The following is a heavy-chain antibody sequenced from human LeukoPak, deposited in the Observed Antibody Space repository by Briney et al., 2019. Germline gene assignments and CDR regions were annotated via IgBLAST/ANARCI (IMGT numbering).Heavy chain of an antibody. V-gene: IGHV3-23*01. D-gene: IGHD3-10*01. CDR3: ATLLDYYGSGSSSLDY. CDR2: ISGSGGST. CDR1: GFTFSSYA. Sequence: GGSLRLSCAASGFTFSSYAMSWVRQAPGKGLEWVSAISGSGGSTYYADSVKGRFTISRDNSKNTLYLQMNSLRAEDTAVYYCATLLDYYGSGSSSLDYWGQGTLVTVSS. J-gene: IGHJ4*02.